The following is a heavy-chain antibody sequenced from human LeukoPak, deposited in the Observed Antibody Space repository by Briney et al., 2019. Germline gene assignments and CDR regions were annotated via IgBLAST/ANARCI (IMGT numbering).Heavy chain of an antibody. J-gene: IGHJ6*03. CDR1: GYTFTGYF. V-gene: IGHV1-2*02. CDR3: ARDPIAAVDVYYYYYYMDV. D-gene: IGHD6-13*01. CDR2: INPNSGVT. Sequence: ASVKVSCKTSGYTFTGYFLHWVRQAPGQGLEWMGWINPNSGVTSSSQKFQGRVTLTRDTSISTAYMELSGLTSDDTAVYFCARDPIAAVDVYYYYYYMDVWGKGTTVTVSS.